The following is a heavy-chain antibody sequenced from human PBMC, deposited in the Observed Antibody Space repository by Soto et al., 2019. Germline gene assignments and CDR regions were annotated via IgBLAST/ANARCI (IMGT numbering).Heavy chain of an antibody. Sequence: QVQLVQSGAEVKKPGASVKVSCKASGYTFTSYDINWVRQATGQGLEWMGWMNPNSGNTGYAQQFQGRVTMTRNTSVSTADMELRSLRSEDTAVYYCARPRFLESNWFDPWGQGTLVTVSS. J-gene: IGHJ5*02. CDR2: MNPNSGNT. D-gene: IGHD3-3*01. CDR1: GYTFTSYD. V-gene: IGHV1-8*01. CDR3: ARPRFLESNWFDP.